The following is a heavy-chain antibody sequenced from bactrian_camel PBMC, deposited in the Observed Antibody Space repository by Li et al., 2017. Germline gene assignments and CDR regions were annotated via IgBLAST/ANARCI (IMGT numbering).Heavy chain of an antibody. CDR2: IGSDGSV. D-gene: IGHD2*01. Sequence: HVQLVESGGGSVQPGGSLRLSCAASGDSVSRYCMGWSRQGPGKERERVARIGSDGSVTYADSMKGRFTISKDNSKNILYLQMNSLNTDDTALYYCAACSWRGSEYQYWGQGTQVTVS. CDR1: GDSVSRYC. CDR3: AACSWRGSEYQY. J-gene: IGHJ4*01. V-gene: IGHV3S53*01.